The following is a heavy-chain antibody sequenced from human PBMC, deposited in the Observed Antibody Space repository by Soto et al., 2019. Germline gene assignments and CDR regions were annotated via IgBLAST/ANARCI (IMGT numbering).Heavy chain of an antibody. CDR3: ARGPLFGDIVVVPAAATYYYGMDV. D-gene: IGHD2-2*01. V-gene: IGHV4-4*07. J-gene: IGHJ6*02. CDR2: IFSSGST. CDR1: GGSINTFY. Sequence: SETLSLTCTVSGGSINTFYWSWVRQPAGKGLEWIGRIFSSGSTSFNPSLESRVAMSVDTSKNHFSLNLSSVTAADTAVYYCARGPLFGDIVVVPAAATYYYGMDVWGQGATVTVSS.